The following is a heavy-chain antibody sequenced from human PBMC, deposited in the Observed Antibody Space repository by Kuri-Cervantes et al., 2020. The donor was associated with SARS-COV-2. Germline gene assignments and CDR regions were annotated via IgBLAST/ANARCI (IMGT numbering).Heavy chain of an antibody. D-gene: IGHD3-16*01. J-gene: IGHJ2*01. CDR2: IIPIFGTA. V-gene: IGHV1-69*06. CDR1: GGTFSSYA. CDR3: GRGPNGGGMRWHFDL. Sequence: SVKVSCKASGGTFSSYAISWVRQAPGQGLEWMGGIIPIFGTANYAQKFQGRVTITADKSTSTAYMELNSLRSEDTAVYYCGRGPNGGGMRWHFDLWGRGTLVTVSS.